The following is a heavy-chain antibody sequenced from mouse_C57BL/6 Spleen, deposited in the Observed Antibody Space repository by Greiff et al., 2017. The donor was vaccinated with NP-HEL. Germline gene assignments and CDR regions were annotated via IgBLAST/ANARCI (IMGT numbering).Heavy chain of an antibody. CDR1: GFTFSSYA. CDR2: ISDGGSYT. CDR3: ARRVYYGSSYWYFDV. D-gene: IGHD1-1*01. J-gene: IGHJ1*03. Sequence: EVQVVESGGGLVKPGGSLKLSCAASGFTFSSYAMSWVRQTPEKRLEWVATISDGGSYTYYPDNVKVRFTISRDNAKNNLYLQMSHLKSEDTAMYYCARRVYYGSSYWYFDVWGTGTTVTVSS. V-gene: IGHV5-4*01.